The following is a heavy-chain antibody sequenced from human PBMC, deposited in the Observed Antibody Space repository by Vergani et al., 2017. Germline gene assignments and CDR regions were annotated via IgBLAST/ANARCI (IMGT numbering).Heavy chain of an antibody. CDR2: INPNSGGT. CDR1: GYTFTGYY. V-gene: IGHV1-2*02. CDR3: ARETSTSCYSY. Sequence: QVQLVQSGAEVKKPGASVKVSCKASGYTFTGYYMHWVRQAPGQGLEWMGWINPNSGGTNYAQKVQGRVTMTRDTSISTAYMELSRLRSDDTAVYYCARETSTSCYSYWGQGTLVTVSS. J-gene: IGHJ4*02. D-gene: IGHD2-2*02.